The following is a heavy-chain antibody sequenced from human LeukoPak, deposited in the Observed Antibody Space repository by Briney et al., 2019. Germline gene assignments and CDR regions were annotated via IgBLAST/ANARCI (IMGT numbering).Heavy chain of an antibody. V-gene: IGHV3-30*18. Sequence: GASLRLSCAASRFTFSSFGMHWVRQAPGKGLEWVAVTSYDEKYKYYADSVKGRFTISRDNSKNSLYLQMNSLRTEDTALYYCAKDASPFDSTGSYFDSWGQGTLVTVSS. J-gene: IGHJ4*02. CDR3: AKDASPFDSTGSYFDS. CDR2: TSYDEKYK. D-gene: IGHD3-22*01. CDR1: RFTFSSFG.